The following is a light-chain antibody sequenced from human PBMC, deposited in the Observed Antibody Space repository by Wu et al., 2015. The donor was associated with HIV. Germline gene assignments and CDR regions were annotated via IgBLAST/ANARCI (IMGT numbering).Light chain of an antibody. CDR2: AAS. CDR3: QQSYSIPLT. J-gene: IGKJ4*01. CDR1: QSISNY. Sequence: DIQMTQSPSSLSASVGDRVTITCRASQSISNYLNWYQQKPGKAPNLLIYAASNLQSGVPSRFSGSGSGTDFTLAISSLQPEDFATYYCQQSYSIPLTFGGGTKVDIK. V-gene: IGKV1-39*01.